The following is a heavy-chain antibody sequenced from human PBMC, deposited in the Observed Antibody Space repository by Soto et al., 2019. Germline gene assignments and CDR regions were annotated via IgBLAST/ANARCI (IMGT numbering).Heavy chain of an antibody. Sequence: PSETLSLTCTVSGGSISSSSYYWGWIRQPPGKGLEWIGSIYYSGSTYYNPSLKSRVTISVDTSKNQYSLKLSSVTAADTAVYYCAGLYSMAVWGQGTTVTVSS. V-gene: IGHV4-39*01. CDR1: GGSISSSSYY. J-gene: IGHJ6*02. CDR3: AGLYSMAV. CDR2: IYYSGST.